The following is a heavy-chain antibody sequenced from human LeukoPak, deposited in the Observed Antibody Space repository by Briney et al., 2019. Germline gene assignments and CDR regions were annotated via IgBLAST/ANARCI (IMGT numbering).Heavy chain of an antibody. J-gene: IGHJ2*01. Sequence: SETLSLTCTVSHVSISTYYWSWIRQPPGKGLEWMGYIHYSGSTNYNPSLKSRLTISVDTSKNQFSLKLSSVTAADTAVYYCARTYGSSGLGYFDLWGRGTLVTVSS. CDR2: IHYSGST. D-gene: IGHD6-13*01. CDR1: HVSISTYY. CDR3: ARTYGSSGLGYFDL. V-gene: IGHV4-59*01.